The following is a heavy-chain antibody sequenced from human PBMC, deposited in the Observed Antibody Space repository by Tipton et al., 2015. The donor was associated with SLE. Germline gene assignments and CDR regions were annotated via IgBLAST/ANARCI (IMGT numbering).Heavy chain of an antibody. J-gene: IGHJ2*01. CDR1: GYSISNSNW. D-gene: IGHD1-26*01. CDR3: ARNGGSYYMCFSL. Sequence: TLSLTCAVSGYSISNSNWWAWIRQPPGKGLEWIGYIYYSGSPFYNPSLKSRVTMSVDTSKTQFSLKLSSVTAADTAMYYCARNGGSYYMCFSLWGRGPLVAVSS. CDR2: IYYSGSP. V-gene: IGHV4-28*01.